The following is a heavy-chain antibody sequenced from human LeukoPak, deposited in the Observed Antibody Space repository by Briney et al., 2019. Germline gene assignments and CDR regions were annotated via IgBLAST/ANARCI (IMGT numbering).Heavy chain of an antibody. CDR2: IYTSGST. J-gene: IGHJ5*02. V-gene: IGHV4-4*07. CDR1: GGSISSYY. Sequence: SETLSLTCTVSGGSISSYYWSWIRQPAGKGLEWIGRIYTSGSTNYNPSLKSRVTMSVDTSKNQFPLKLSSVTAADTAVYYCARDRIATVNNWFDPWGQGTLVTVSS. D-gene: IGHD4-17*01. CDR3: ARDRIATVNNWFDP.